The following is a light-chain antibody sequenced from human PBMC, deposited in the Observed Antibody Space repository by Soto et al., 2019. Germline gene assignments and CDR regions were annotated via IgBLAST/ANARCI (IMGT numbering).Light chain of an antibody. CDR2: GAS. CDR3: QQYNNWPPWT. J-gene: IGKJ1*01. Sequence: EIVMPQPPTTLSVSPGERATLSCMASQSVSSNLAWYQQKPGQAPRLLIYGASTRATGIPARFSGSGSGTEFTLTISSLQSEDFAVYYCQQYNNWPPWTFGQGTKV. V-gene: IGKV3-15*01. CDR1: QSVSSN.